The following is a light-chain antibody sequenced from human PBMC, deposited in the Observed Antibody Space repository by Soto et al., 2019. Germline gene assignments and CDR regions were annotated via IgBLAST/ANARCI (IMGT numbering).Light chain of an antibody. J-gene: IGKJ5*01. V-gene: IGKV1-9*01. CDR2: AAS. CDR3: PQLNSYPIT. CDR1: QGLSSD. Sequence: DLQLTQSPSFLSASVGDRVTITCRASQGLSSDLAWYQQKPGKAPKLLIYAASTLQSGVPSRFSGSGSGTEFTLTISSLQTEDFATYYCPQLNSYPITFGQGTRLEIK.